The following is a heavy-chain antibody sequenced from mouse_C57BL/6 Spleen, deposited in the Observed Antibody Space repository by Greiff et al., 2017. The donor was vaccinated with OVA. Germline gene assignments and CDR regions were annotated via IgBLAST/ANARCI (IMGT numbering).Heavy chain of an antibody. J-gene: IGHJ1*03. CDR3: TRSGSSYGYFDV. V-gene: IGHV1-15*01. Sequence: LQESGAELVRPGASVTLSCKASGYTFTDYEMHWVKQTPVHGLEWIGAIDPETGGTDYNQKFKGKAILTADKSSNTAYMELRNLTSKDSAVYYCTRSGSSYGYFDVWGTGTTVTVSS. D-gene: IGHD1-1*01. CDR1: GYTFTDYE. CDR2: IDPETGGT.